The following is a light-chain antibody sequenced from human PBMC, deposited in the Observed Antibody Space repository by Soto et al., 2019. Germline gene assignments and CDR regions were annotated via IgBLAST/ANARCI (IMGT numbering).Light chain of an antibody. Sequence: QAVLTQPPSASGTPGQRVTISCSGSRSNIGSKFVYWYQQLPGTAPKLLIYRDNQRPSGVPDRFSGSKSGTSASLAISGLRSEYEADYYCAAWDDSLSGFWVFGGGTKLTVL. CDR1: RSNIGSKF. CDR2: RDN. V-gene: IGLV1-47*01. J-gene: IGLJ3*02. CDR3: AAWDDSLSGFWV.